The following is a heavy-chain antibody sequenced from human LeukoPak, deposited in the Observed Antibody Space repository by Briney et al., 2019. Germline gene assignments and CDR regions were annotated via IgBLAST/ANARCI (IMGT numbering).Heavy chain of an antibody. J-gene: IGHJ6*02. CDR1: GFTFSDSW. CDR3: ATYTHWEAGDV. Sequence: NPGGSLRLSCAASGFTFSDSWMSWVRQAPGKGLEWVANMNQDGSEKDYVDSVKGRFTISRDNARNSLYLQMGSLRAEDTAVYYCATYTHWEAGDVWGQGTTVTVSS. V-gene: IGHV3-7*01. CDR2: MNQDGSEK. D-gene: IGHD3-16*01.